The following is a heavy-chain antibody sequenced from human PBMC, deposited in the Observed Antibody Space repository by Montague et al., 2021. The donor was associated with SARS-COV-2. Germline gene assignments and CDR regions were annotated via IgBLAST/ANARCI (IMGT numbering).Heavy chain of an antibody. V-gene: IGHV4-4*02. CDR1: GGSISSSNW. CDR2: IYHSGST. Sequence: SETLSLTCAVSGGSISSSNWWSWVRQPPGMGLEWIGEIYHSGSTNYNPSLKSRVTISVDKSKNQFSLKLSSVTAADTAVYYCARRPLGYYYYGMDVWGQGTTVTVSS. J-gene: IGHJ6*02. CDR3: ARRPLGYYYYGMDV.